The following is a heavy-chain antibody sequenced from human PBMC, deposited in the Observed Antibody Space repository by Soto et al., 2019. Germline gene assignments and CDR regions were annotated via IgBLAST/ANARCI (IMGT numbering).Heavy chain of an antibody. Sequence: GGSLRLSCAASGFTFSSYAMSWVRQAPGKGLEWVSAISGSGGSTYYADSVKGRFTISRDNSKNTLYLQMNSLRAEDTAVYYCAKVGDHIVVVPAAIDYWGQGTLVTV. D-gene: IGHD2-2*01. CDR1: GFTFSSYA. CDR3: AKVGDHIVVVPAAIDY. J-gene: IGHJ4*02. CDR2: ISGSGGST. V-gene: IGHV3-23*01.